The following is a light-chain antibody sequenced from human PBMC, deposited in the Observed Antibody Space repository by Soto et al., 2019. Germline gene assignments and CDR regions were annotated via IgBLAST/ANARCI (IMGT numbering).Light chain of an antibody. CDR1: SSDVGGYNY. CDR3: SSYGGSNNLV. Sequence: QLVLTQPPSASGSPGQSVTISCTGTSSDVGGYNYVSWYQQHPGKAPKLMIYEVSKRPSGVPDRFSGSKSGNKASLTVSGLQAEDEADYYCSSYGGSNNLVFGGGTKVTVL. CDR2: EVS. J-gene: IGLJ2*01. V-gene: IGLV2-8*01.